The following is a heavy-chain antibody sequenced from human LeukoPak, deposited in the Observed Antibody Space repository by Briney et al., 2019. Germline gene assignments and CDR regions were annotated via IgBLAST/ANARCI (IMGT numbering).Heavy chain of an antibody. CDR3: AKDIGMDYYDSSGYSNYFDY. Sequence: GRSLRLSCAASGFTFDDYAMHWVRQAPGKGLERASGISWNSGSIGYADSVKGRFTISRDNAKNSLHLQMNSLRAEDTALYYCAKDIGMDYYDSSGYSNYFDYWGQGTLVTVSS. CDR2: ISWNSGSI. CDR1: GFTFDDYA. D-gene: IGHD3-22*01. V-gene: IGHV3-9*01. J-gene: IGHJ4*02.